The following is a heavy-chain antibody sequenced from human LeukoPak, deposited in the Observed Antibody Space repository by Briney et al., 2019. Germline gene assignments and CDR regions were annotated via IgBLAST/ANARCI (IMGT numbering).Heavy chain of an antibody. CDR2: ISAYNGNT. D-gene: IGHD5-24*01. V-gene: IGHV1-18*01. CDR1: GYTFTSYG. CDR3: ARDYGMASLENRNFDY. Sequence: ASVTVSCTASGYTFTSYGISWVRQAPGQGLEWMGWISAYNGNTNYAQKLQGRDTMTTDTSTSTAYMELRSLRSDDTAVYYCARDYGMASLENRNFDYWGQGTLVTVSS. J-gene: IGHJ4*02.